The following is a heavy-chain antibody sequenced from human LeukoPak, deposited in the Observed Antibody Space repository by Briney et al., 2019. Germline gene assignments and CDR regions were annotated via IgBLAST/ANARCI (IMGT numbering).Heavy chain of an antibody. CDR2: INPSGGST. CDR3: ATAEVVVITTDPPDAFDI. CDR1: GYTFTSYY. V-gene: IGHV1-46*01. D-gene: IGHD3-22*01. Sequence: VASVKVSCKASGYTFTSYYMHWVRQAPGQGLEWMGIINPSGGSTIYAQKFQGRVTMTEDTSTDTAYMELSSLRSEDTAVYYCATAEVVVITTDPPDAFDIWGQGTMVTVSS. J-gene: IGHJ3*02.